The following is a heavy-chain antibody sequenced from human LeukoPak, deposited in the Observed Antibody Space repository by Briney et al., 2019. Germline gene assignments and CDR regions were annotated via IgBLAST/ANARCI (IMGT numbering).Heavy chain of an antibody. CDR2: ISAYNGNT. D-gene: IGHD2/OR15-2a*01. J-gene: IGHJ3*02. CDR1: GYTFTSYG. V-gene: IGHV1-18*01. CDR3: ARDRQYHLVFLRSIGEKDAFDI. Sequence: GASVKVSCKASGYTFTSYGISWVRQAPGQGLEWMGWISAYNGNTSYAQKLQGRVTMTTDPATSTAYMELRSLRSDDTAVYYCARDRQYHLVFLRSIGEKDAFDIWGQGTMVTVSS.